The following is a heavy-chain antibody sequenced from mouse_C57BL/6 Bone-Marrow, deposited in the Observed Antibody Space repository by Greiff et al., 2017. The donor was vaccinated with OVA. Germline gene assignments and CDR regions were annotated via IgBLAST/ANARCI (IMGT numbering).Heavy chain of an antibody. Sequence: VQLQQSGPELVKPGASVKISCKASGYTFTDYYMNWVKQSHGKSLEWIGDINPNNGGTSYNQKFKGKATLTVAKSSSTSYMELRSLTSEDSAVYYCARMTIDSSGPWLAYWGQGTLVTVSA. J-gene: IGHJ3*01. V-gene: IGHV1-26*01. CDR3: ARMTIDSSGPWLAY. CDR2: INPNNGGT. CDR1: GYTFTDYY. D-gene: IGHD3-2*02.